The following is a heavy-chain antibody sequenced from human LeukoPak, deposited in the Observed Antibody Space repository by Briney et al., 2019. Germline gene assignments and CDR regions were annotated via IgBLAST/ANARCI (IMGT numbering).Heavy chain of an antibody. V-gene: IGHV4-34*01. J-gene: IGHJ2*01. D-gene: IGHD2-15*01. CDR2: INHSGST. CDR1: GGSFSGYY. CDR3: ARYDCSGGSCYAETPWADDWYFDL. Sequence: PSETLPLTCAVYGGSFSGYYWSWIRQPPGKGLEWIGEINHSGSTNYNPSLKSRVTISVDTSKNQFSLKLSSVTAADTAVYYCARYDCSGGSCYAETPWADDWYFDLWGRGTLVTVSS.